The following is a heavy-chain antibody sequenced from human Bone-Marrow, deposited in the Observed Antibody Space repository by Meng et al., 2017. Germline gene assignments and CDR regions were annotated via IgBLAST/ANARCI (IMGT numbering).Heavy chain of an antibody. Sequence: GESLKISCAASGFTFSDYYMSWIRQAPGKGLEWVSYISSSGSTIYYADSVKGRFTISRDNSKNTLYLQMNSLRAEDTAVYYCAREGRVTYYDFWSGYRPYYYYGMDVWGQGTTVTVSS. CDR3: AREGRVTYYDFWSGYRPYYYYGMDV. J-gene: IGHJ6*02. CDR2: ISSSGSTI. CDR1: GFTFSDYY. V-gene: IGHV3-11*04. D-gene: IGHD3-3*01.